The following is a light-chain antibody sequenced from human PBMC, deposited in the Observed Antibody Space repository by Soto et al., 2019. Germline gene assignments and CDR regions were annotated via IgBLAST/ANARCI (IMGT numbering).Light chain of an antibody. CDR3: QQYNDWPNYT. CDR1: QSVGGN. J-gene: IGKJ2*01. V-gene: IGKV3-15*01. Sequence: EIFMAQSPATLSVSAGERATLSCRASQSVGGNIAWYQQSPGQAPRLLIYATSTRATGIPARFSGRGYGTEFTLTISSLQSEDSAVYYCQQYNDWPNYTFGQGTKLEIK. CDR2: ATS.